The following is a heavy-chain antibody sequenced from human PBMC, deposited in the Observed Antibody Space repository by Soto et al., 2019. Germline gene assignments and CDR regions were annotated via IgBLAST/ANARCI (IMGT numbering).Heavy chain of an antibody. J-gene: IGHJ5*02. Sequence: EVQLVESGGHLIQPGGSLTLSCAASGFSVSSNYMTWVRQAPGKGLEWVSVLYSGGSTYYAESVQGRFTISRDNSKNTVYVQMNSLRVEDTAVYYCAKEGGTHVSGDSLKWIDAWGQGTLVTVSS. CDR2: LYSGGST. V-gene: IGHV3-53*01. D-gene: IGHD4-17*01. CDR1: GFSVSSNY. CDR3: AKEGGTHVSGDSLKWIDA.